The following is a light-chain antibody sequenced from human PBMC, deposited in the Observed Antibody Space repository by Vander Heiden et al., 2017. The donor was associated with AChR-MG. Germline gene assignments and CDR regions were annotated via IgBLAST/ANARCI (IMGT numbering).Light chain of an antibody. CDR2: GNS. Sequence: QSVLTQPPSAPGPPGPRATISCAGGSSSVGAGYDVHWYQQLPGTAPKLLIYGNSNRPSGVPDRFSGSKSGTSASLAITGLQAEDEADYYCQSYDSSLSGRVFGGGTKLTVL. V-gene: IGLV1-40*01. J-gene: IGLJ3*02. CDR1: SSSVGAGYD. CDR3: QSYDSSLSGRV.